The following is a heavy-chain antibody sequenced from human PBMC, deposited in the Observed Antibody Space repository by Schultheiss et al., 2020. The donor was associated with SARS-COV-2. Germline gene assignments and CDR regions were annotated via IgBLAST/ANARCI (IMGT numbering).Heavy chain of an antibody. CDR2: INAGNGNT. V-gene: IGHV1-3*01. Sequence: GGSLRLSCAASGFTFSSYGMHWVRQAPGQRLEWMGWINAGNGNTKYSQKFQGRVTITRDTSASTAYMELSSLRSEDTAVYYCARWGTSSSWYTRRKYNWFDPWGQGTLVTVSS. CDR1: GFTFSSYG. D-gene: IGHD6-13*01. J-gene: IGHJ5*02. CDR3: ARWGTSSSWYTRRKYNWFDP.